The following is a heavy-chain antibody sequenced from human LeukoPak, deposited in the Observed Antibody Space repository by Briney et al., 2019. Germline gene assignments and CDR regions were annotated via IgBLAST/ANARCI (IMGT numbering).Heavy chain of an antibody. V-gene: IGHV4-59*08. CDR1: GASINSYY. J-gene: IGHJ6*02. D-gene: IGHD2-15*01. CDR3: ARRNGRRHCDGGSCYSTYYHYFGLDV. Sequence: PSETLSLTCTVSGASINSYYGNWLRHPPGGGLEGVGSIYYTGTTTYNPSLNSRVTISVDTSKNQFSLNLTSVSAADTAVYYRARRNGRRHCDGGSCYSTYYHYFGLDVWGQGTPVTVSS. CDR2: IYYTGTT.